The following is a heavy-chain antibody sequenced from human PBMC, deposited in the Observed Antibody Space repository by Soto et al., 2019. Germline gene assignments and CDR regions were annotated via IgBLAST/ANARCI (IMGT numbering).Heavy chain of an antibody. CDR2: IGLVGDT. CDR3: VREAGRGSGGVQELDY. V-gene: IGHV3-13*01. J-gene: IGHJ4*02. D-gene: IGHD1-26*01. CDR1: GFTFSTYD. Sequence: EVQLVESGGGLVQPGGSLRLSCAASGFTFSTYDMHWVRQPAGKGLEWVAVIGLVGDTYYPGSVKGRFTISREDAKNSLHLEVNSLRVEDTAIYYCVREAGRGSGGVQELDYWGQGTLVTVSS.